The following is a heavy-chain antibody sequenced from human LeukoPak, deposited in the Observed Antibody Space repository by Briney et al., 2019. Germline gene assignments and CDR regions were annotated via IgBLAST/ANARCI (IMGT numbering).Heavy chain of an antibody. CDR1: GYSISSGYY. V-gene: IGHV4-38-2*02. Sequence: SETLSLTCTVSGYSISSGYYWGWIRQPPGKGLEWIGSIYHSGSTYYNPSLKSRVTISVDTSKNQFSLKLSSVTAADTAVYYCARDRLFDYWGQGTLVTVSS. D-gene: IGHD3-10*02. CDR2: IYHSGST. J-gene: IGHJ4*02. CDR3: ARDRLFDY.